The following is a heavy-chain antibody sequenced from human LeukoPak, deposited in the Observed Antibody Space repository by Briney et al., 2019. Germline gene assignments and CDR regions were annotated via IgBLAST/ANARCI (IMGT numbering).Heavy chain of an antibody. CDR1: GGSISSYY. J-gene: IGHJ3*02. Sequence: SETLSLTCTVSGGSISSYYWSWIRQPAGKGLEWIGRIYTSGSTNYNPFLKSRVTMSVDTSKNQFSLKLSSVTAADTAVYYCARALSYYDSSGYGGDAFDIWGQGTMVTVSS. CDR2: IYTSGST. V-gene: IGHV4-4*07. D-gene: IGHD3-22*01. CDR3: ARALSYYDSSGYGGDAFDI.